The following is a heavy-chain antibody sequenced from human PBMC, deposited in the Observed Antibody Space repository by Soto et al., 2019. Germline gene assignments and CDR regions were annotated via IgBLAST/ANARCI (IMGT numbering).Heavy chain of an antibody. Sequence: GGSLRLSCAASGFTFSSYSMNWVRQAPGKGLEWVSYISSSSSTIYYADSVKGRFTISRDNAKNSLYLQMNSLRAEDAAVYYCARERCSYGYKTFDYWGQGTLVTVSS. CDR3: ARERCSYGYKTFDY. CDR1: GFTFSSYS. D-gene: IGHD5-18*01. J-gene: IGHJ4*02. CDR2: ISSSSSTI. V-gene: IGHV3-48*04.